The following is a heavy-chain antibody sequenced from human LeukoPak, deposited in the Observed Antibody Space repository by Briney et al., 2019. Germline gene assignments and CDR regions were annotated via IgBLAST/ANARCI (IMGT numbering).Heavy chain of an antibody. CDR1: GGSISSSSYY. CDR3: ARHLKEDSSGYRPQAGYGMDV. CDR2: IYYSGST. V-gene: IGHV4-39*01. D-gene: IGHD3-22*01. Sequence: SETLSLTCTVSGGSISSSSYYWGWIRQPPGKGLEWIGSIYYSGSTYYNPSLKSRVTISVDTSKNQFSLKLSSVTAADTAVYYCARHLKEDSSGYRPQAGYGMDVWGQGTTVTVSS. J-gene: IGHJ6*02.